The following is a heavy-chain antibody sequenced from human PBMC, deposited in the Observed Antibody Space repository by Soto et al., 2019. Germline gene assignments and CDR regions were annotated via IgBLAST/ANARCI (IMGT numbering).Heavy chain of an antibody. J-gene: IGHJ1*01. V-gene: IGHV3-7*01. D-gene: IGHD3-16*01. Sequence: EVQLVESGGGLVQPGGSLRLSCEASGFRFTSSWMRWVRQAPGKGLEWVAHINQNGGQKYYVDSAKGRFTISRDNAKTSLYLQMNSLRVEDTAVFYCVTWADAADEDYFHHWGQGTLVTVSS. CDR1: GFRFTSSW. CDR2: INQNGGQK. CDR3: VTWADAADEDYFHH.